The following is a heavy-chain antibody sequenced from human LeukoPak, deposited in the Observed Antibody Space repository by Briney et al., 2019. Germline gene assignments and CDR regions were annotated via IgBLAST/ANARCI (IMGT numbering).Heavy chain of an antibody. CDR2: ISSSGSTI. CDR3: ARDRHYYGSGSYSGY. CDR1: GFTFDDYG. J-gene: IGHJ4*02. V-gene: IGHV3-11*04. Sequence: GGSLRLSCEASGFTFDDYGMSWVRQAPGKGLEWVSYISSSGSTIYYADSVKGRFTISRDNAKNSLYLQMNSLRAEDTAVYYCARDRHYYGSGSYSGYWGQGTLVTVSS. D-gene: IGHD3-10*01.